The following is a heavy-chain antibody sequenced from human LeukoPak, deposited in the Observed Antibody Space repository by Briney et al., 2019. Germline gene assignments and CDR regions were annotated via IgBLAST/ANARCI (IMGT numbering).Heavy chain of an antibody. J-gene: IGHJ4*02. CDR2: IWFDGSVK. CDR1: GFTFNTHG. Sequence: GGSLRLSCAASGFTFNTHGMHWVRQAPGKGLEWVAAIWFDGSVKHYSDAVKGRFTISRDNANNLLFLQMNSLRGEDTALYYCGRFGYEAAVDLWGRGTLVTVSS. D-gene: IGHD6-13*01. V-gene: IGHV3-33*08. CDR3: GRFGYEAAVDL.